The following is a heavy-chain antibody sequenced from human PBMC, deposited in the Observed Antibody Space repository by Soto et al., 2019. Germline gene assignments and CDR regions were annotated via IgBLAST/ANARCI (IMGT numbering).Heavy chain of an antibody. CDR2: IIPIFGTA. J-gene: IGHJ5*02. Sequence: ASVKVSCKASGGTFSSYAISWVRQAPGQGLEWMGGIIPIFGTANYAQKFQGRVTITADESTSTAYMELSSLRSEDTAVYYCARDEGPVSSSWYVASSFDPCGPGPLVTVSS. CDR3: ARDEGPVSSSWYVASSFDP. D-gene: IGHD6-13*01. V-gene: IGHV1-69*13. CDR1: GGTFSSYA.